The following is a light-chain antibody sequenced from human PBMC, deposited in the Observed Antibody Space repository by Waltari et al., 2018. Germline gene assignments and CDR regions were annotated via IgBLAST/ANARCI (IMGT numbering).Light chain of an antibody. J-gene: IGKJ3*01. V-gene: IGKV3-15*01. CDR1: QKISNN. CDR2: GPT. CDR3: LQYNDWPPLFT. Sequence: EIEMTQSPAIMSVSPGERVTPPSRARQKISNNIPWYQQKPGQAPRLLSYGPTTRASGIPGRFRGSGSGTESTLTIDGLQSEDFAVYYCLQYNDWPPLFTFGPGTKVEIK.